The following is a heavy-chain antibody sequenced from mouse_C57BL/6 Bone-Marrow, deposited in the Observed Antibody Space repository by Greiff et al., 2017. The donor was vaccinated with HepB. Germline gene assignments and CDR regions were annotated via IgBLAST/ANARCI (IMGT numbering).Heavy chain of an antibody. CDR3: TKVLAAFDV. J-gene: IGHJ1*03. V-gene: IGHV5-9-1*02. CDR1: GFTFSSYA. D-gene: IGHD1-3*01. CDR2: ISSGGDYI. Sequence: DVQLVESGEGLVKPGGSLKLSCAASGFTFSSYAMSWVRQTPEKRLEWVAYISSGGDYIYYADTVKGRFTISRDNARNTPYLQMSSLKSEDTAMYYCTKVLAAFDVWGTGTTVTVSS.